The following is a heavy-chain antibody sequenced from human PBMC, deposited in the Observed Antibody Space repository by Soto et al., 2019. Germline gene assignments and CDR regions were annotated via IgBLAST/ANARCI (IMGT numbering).Heavy chain of an antibody. CDR1: GGTFSSYT. J-gene: IGHJ6*02. Sequence: ASVKVSCKASGGTFSSYTISWVRQAPGQGLEWMGRIIPILGIANYAQKFQGRVTITADKSTSTAYMELSSLRSEDTAVYYCARDGLRCSGGSCLTYYYYYYGMDVWGQGTTVTVS. CDR3: ARDGLRCSGGSCLTYYYYYYGMDV. D-gene: IGHD2-15*01. V-gene: IGHV1-69*04. CDR2: IIPILGIA.